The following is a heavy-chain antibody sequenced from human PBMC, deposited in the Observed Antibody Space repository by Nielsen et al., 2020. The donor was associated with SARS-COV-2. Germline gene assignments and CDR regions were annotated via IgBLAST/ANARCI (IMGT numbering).Heavy chain of an antibody. CDR1: GYRFSSSG. D-gene: IGHD3-10*01. J-gene: IGHJ4*02. V-gene: IGHV1-18*01. CDR2: ISTYNGNT. Sequence: ASVKVSCKTSGYRFSSSGIGWVRQAPGQGLEWMGYISTYNGNTKYAQKVQGRVTMTTDTSTSTAYMELTSLRSDDTAVYYCARDFYYGSGSYYNHPDYWGQGTLVTVSS. CDR3: ARDFYYGSGSYYNHPDY.